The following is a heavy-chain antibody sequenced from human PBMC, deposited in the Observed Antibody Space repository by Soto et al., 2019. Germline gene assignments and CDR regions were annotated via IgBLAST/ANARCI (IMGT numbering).Heavy chain of an antibody. J-gene: IGHJ4*02. CDR1: GGTFNNYV. Sequence: QVQLVQSGAEVKKPGSSVKVSCKASGGTFNNYVVNWVRQAPGQGLEWMGGILPIFATANYAQKFQGRVTITADKSTSTEYMELASLRSEDTAVYYCAGRCDSTTCLGHFDYWGQGTLVTVAS. V-gene: IGHV1-69*06. D-gene: IGHD2-2*01. CDR3: AGRCDSTTCLGHFDY. CDR2: ILPIFATA.